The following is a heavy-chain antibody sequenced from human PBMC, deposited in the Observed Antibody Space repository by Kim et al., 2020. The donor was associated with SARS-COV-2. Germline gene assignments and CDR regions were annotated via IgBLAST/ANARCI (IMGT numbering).Heavy chain of an antibody. Sequence: YAPKFQGRVTIPADESTATAYLELSRLRCEDTAVSYCARAGDSSGRLFDYWGQGTLVAVSS. V-gene: IGHV1-69*01. D-gene: IGHD3-22*01. CDR3: ARAGDSSGRLFDY. J-gene: IGHJ4*02.